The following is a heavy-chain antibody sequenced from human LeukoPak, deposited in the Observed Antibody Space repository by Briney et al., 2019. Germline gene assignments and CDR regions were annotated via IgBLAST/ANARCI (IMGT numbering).Heavy chain of an antibody. V-gene: IGHV3-49*03. D-gene: IGHD6-13*01. CDR1: GFTFGDYA. Sequence: GGSLRLSCTASGFTFGDYAMSWLRQARGKGREWVGFIRSKAYGGTTEYAASVKGIFTISRDDSKSIAYLQMNSLKTEDTAVYYCTRFSPLGHLSSYYFDYWGQGTLVTVSS. CDR3: TRFSPLGHLSSYYFDY. CDR2: IRSKAYGGTT. J-gene: IGHJ4*02.